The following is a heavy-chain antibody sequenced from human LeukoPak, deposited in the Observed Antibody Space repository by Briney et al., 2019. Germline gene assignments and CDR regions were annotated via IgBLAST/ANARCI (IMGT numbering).Heavy chain of an antibody. CDR3: AREGAAIGFSEYYFDY. J-gene: IGHJ4*02. CDR1: GYTFTSYG. V-gene: IGHV1-18*01. Sequence: ASVKVSCKASGYTFTSYGISWVRQAPGQGLEWMGWISAYNGNTNYAQKLQGRVTMTTDTSTSTAYMELRSLRSEDTAVYYCAREGAAIGFSEYYFDYWGQGTLVTVSS. D-gene: IGHD2-2*02. CDR2: ISAYNGNT.